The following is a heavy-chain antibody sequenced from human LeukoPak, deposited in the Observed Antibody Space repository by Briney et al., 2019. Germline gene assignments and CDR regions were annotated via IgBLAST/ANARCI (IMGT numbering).Heavy chain of an antibody. Sequence: GGSLRLSCAASGFTFNSYAMSWVRQAPGKGLEWVSGISGSGGSTYYADSVKGRFTISRDNSKNTLYLQMNSLRAEDTAVYYCARDGTRGYSYGFLDYWGQGTLVTVSS. D-gene: IGHD5-18*01. CDR3: ARDGTRGYSYGFLDY. CDR1: GFTFNSYA. V-gene: IGHV3-23*01. CDR2: ISGSGGST. J-gene: IGHJ4*02.